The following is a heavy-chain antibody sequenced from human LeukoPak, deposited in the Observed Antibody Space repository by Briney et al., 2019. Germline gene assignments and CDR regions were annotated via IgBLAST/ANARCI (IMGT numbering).Heavy chain of an antibody. J-gene: IGHJ6*02. D-gene: IGHD5-18*01. CDR1: GYTFTIYG. Sequence: ASVKVSFKASGYTFTIYGISWVRQAPGQGLEWMGWISAYNGNTNYAQKLQGRVTMTTDTSTSTAYMELRSLRSDDTAVYYCARFSPVDTVYGMDVWGQGTTVTVSS. CDR2: ISAYNGNT. CDR3: ARFSPVDTVYGMDV. V-gene: IGHV1-18*01.